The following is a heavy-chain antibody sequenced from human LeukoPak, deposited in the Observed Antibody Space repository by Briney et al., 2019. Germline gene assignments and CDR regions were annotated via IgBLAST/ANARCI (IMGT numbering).Heavy chain of an antibody. J-gene: IGHJ4*02. Sequence: ASVKVSCKASGYTFTGYYMHWVRQAPGQALEWMGWINPNSGGTNYAQKFQGRVTMTRDTSISTAYMELSRLRSDDTAVYYCARGGRYCSGGSCYQDYWGQGTLGTVSS. CDR3: ARGGRYCSGGSCYQDY. V-gene: IGHV1-2*02. D-gene: IGHD2-15*01. CDR1: GYTFTGYY. CDR2: INPNSGGT.